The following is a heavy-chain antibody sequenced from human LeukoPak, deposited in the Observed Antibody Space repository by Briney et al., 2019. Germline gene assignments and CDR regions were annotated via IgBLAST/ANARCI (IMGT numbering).Heavy chain of an antibody. J-gene: IGHJ4*02. CDR1: GYTLTDYY. D-gene: IGHD3-22*01. Sequence: GASVKVSCKASGYTLTDYYMHWVRQAPGRGLEWMGRINPNSGGTNYAQKFQGRVTMTRDTSISTVYMELSRLRSDDTAVYYCARVGYYESSGYYEYWGQGTLVTVSS. CDR3: ARVGYYESSGYYEY. CDR2: INPNSGGT. V-gene: IGHV1-2*06.